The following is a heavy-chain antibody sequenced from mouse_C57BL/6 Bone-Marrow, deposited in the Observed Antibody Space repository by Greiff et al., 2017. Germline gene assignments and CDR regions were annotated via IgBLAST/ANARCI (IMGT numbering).Heavy chain of an antibody. Sequence: VQLQQPGAELVKPGASVKMSCKASGYTFTSYWINWVKQRPGQGLEWIGDIYPGSGSTKYNEKFKSKATLTVDTSSSTAYMQLSSLTSDDSAVYYCARGAFTARFAYWGQGTLLTVSA. CDR3: ARGAFTARFAY. V-gene: IGHV1-55*01. CDR2: IYPGSGST. CDR1: GYTFTSYW. D-gene: IGHD1-2*01. J-gene: IGHJ3*01.